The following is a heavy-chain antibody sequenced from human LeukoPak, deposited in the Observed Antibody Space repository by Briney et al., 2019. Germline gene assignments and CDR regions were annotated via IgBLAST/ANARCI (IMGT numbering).Heavy chain of an antibody. CDR1: GYTFTGYY. D-gene: IGHD3-16*01. CDR3: ARAHGGIGAFDI. Sequence: GASVKVSCKASGYTFTGYYMHWARQAPGQGLEWMGWINPNSGGTNYAQKFQGRVTMTRDTSISTAYMELSRLRSDDTAVHYCARAHGGIGAFDIWGQETMVTVSS. J-gene: IGHJ3*02. V-gene: IGHV1-2*02. CDR2: INPNSGGT.